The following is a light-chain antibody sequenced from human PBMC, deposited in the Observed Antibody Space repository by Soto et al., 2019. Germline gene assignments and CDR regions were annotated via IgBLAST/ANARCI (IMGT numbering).Light chain of an antibody. V-gene: IGKV3D-20*01. CDR3: QQYATSPLT. J-gene: IGKJ4*01. Sequence: EIVLTQSPATLSLSPGERATLSCGAGQSVSSSYLAWYQQKPGLAPRLLIYDASSRAAGIPDRFSGSGSGTDFTLTISRLEPEDFAVYYCQQYATSPLTFGGGTKVEIK. CDR2: DAS. CDR1: QSVSSSY.